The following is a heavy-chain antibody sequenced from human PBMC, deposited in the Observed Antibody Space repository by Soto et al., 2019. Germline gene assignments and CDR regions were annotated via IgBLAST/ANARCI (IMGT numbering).Heavy chain of an antibody. V-gene: IGHV1-69*01. D-gene: IGHD5-18*01. CDR2: IIPIFGTA. CDR1: GGTFSSYA. CDR3: ARGRIRPPSTAMDRYYYYGMDV. Sequence: QVQLVQSGAEVKKPGSSVKVSCKASGGTFSSYAISWVRQAPGQGLEWMGGIIPIFGTANYAQKFQGRVTITADESTSTADMELSSLRSEDTAVYYCARGRIRPPSTAMDRYYYYGMDVWGQGTTVTVSS. J-gene: IGHJ6*02.